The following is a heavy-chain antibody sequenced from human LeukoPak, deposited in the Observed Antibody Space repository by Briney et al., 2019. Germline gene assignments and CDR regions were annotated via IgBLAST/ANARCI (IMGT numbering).Heavy chain of an antibody. D-gene: IGHD3-10*01. Sequence: SETQSLTCTVSGGSISSGDYYWSWIRQPPGKGLEWIGYIYYSGSTYYNPSLKSRITISVDTSKSQVSLKLSSVTAADTAVYYCARHVGFGESKLRTWFDPWGQGTLVTVSS. V-gene: IGHV4-30-4*08. CDR1: GGSISSGDYY. J-gene: IGHJ5*02. CDR3: ARHVGFGESKLRTWFDP. CDR2: IYYSGST.